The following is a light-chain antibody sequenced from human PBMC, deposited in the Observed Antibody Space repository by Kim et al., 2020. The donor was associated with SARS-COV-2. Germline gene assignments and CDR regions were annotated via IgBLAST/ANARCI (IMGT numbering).Light chain of an antibody. Sequence: GPNATGSSQGSSTNITNNSVSAYRHLPGTAAKLLSYAINKRPAGIPDRLAGAKAGPAATLGIVGLQTGDEADDYCGVWDGSLRTYVFGTGTKITVL. CDR3: GVWDGSLRTYV. J-gene: IGLJ1*01. CDR1: STNITNNS. V-gene: IGLV1-51*01. CDR2: AIN.